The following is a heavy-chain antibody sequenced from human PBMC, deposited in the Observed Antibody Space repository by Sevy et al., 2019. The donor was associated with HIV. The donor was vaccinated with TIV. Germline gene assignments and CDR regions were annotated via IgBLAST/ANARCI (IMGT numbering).Heavy chain of an antibody. J-gene: IGHJ6*02. V-gene: IGHV3-30*04. D-gene: IGHD2-21*02. CDR3: ARDLPSAVTDPFYYYGLAV. Sequence: GGSLRLSCAASGFTFSSYAMSWVRQAPGKGLEWVAVISSDGTKEYYADSVKGRFTISRDNSKNTMYLQMNSLRVEDTAVYYCARDLPSAVTDPFYYYGLAVWGQGTTVTVSS. CDR2: ISSDGTKE. CDR1: GFTFSSYA.